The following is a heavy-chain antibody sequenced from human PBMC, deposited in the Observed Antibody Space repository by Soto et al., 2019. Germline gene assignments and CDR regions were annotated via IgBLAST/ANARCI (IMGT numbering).Heavy chain of an antibody. CDR2: INAGNGNT. CDR1: GYTFTSYA. CDR3: ANINPGWYFDL. Sequence: GASVKVSCKASGYTFTSYAMHWVRQAPGQRLEWMGWINAGNGNTKYSQKFQGRVTITRDTSASTAYMELRSLRSDDTAVYYCANINPGWYFDLWGRGTLVTVSS. V-gene: IGHV1-3*01. J-gene: IGHJ2*01.